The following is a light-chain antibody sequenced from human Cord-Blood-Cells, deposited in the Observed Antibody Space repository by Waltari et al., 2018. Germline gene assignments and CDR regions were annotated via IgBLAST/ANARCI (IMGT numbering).Light chain of an antibody. V-gene: IGKV3-11*01. CDR2: DAS. CDR3: QQRSNWWT. J-gene: IGKJ1*01. CDR1: QSVSSY. Sequence: EIVLTQSPATLSLSPVERATLSCSASQSVSSYLAWYQQKPGKASRLLIYDASNRATGIPARFSGSGSGTDFTLTISSLEPEDFAVYYCQQRSNWWTFGQGTKVEIK.